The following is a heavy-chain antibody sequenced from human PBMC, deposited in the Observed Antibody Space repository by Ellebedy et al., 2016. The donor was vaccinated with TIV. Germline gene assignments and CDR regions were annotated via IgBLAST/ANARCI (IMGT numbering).Heavy chain of an antibody. D-gene: IGHD1-26*01. CDR3: AREDTLVGATAMYYFDY. CDR1: GGTFSSYA. CDR2: IIPILGIA. V-gene: IGHV1-69*04. Sequence: AASVKVSCKASGGTFSSYANSWVRQAPGQGLEWMGRIIPILGIANYAQKFQGRVTITADKSTSTVYMELSSLRSEDTAVYYCAREDTLVGATAMYYFDYWGQGTLVTVSS. J-gene: IGHJ4*02.